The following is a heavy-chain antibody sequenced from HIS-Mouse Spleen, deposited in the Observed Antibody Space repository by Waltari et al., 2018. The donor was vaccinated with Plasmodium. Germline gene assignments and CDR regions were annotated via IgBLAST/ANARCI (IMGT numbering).Heavy chain of an antibody. CDR2: IKQDGSEK. J-gene: IGHJ2*01. V-gene: IGHV3-7*01. Sequence: EVQLVESGGGLVQPGGSLRFSCAASGFTFSSYWMSWGRQDPGKGLEWVANIKQDGSEKYYVDSVKGRFTISRDNAKNSLYLQMNSLRAEDTAVYYCASSWYWYFDLWGRGTLVTVSS. CDR3: ASSWYWYFDL. CDR1: GFTFSSYW. D-gene: IGHD6-13*01.